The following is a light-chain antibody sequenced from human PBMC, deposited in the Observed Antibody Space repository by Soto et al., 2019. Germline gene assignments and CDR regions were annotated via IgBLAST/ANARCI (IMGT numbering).Light chain of an antibody. J-gene: IGKJ1*01. CDR2: AAS. CDR1: QGISSY. Sequence: AIRMTQSPSSFSASTGDRVTITCRASQGISSYLAWYQQKPGKAPKLLIYAASTLHSGVPSRSSGSGSVTDFTLTISCLQSEDFATYYCQQYYSYPHTFGQGTNLQI. CDR3: QQYYSYPHT. V-gene: IGKV1-8*01.